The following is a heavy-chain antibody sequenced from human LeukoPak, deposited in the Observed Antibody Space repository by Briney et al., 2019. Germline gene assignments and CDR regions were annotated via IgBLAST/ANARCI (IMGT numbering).Heavy chain of an antibody. Sequence: SETLSLTCTVSGGSIGSYYWSWLRQAPGKTLEWIGYINYKGTTNYDPSLKRRVTISVDTYKNQFSLNMDSVTAADTAIYYCARDRSGSYNTFKLWGKGTKVTVSS. CDR1: GGSIGSYY. CDR2: INYKGTT. J-gene: IGHJ3*01. V-gene: IGHV4-59*01. D-gene: IGHD6-19*01. CDR3: ARDRSGSYNTFKL.